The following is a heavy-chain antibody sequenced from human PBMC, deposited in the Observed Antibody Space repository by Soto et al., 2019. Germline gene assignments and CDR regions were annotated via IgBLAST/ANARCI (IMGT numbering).Heavy chain of an antibody. CDR3: ARDGSSSWYLPGWFDP. Sequence: PXXSLRLSCAASGFTFSSYGMHWVLQAPGKGLEWVTVIWYDRSNKYYADSVKGRFTIPRDNSKNTLYLQMNSLRAEDTAVYYCARDGSSSWYLPGWFDPWGQGTLVTVS. CDR2: IWYDRSNK. J-gene: IGHJ5*02. D-gene: IGHD6-13*01. CDR1: GFTFSSYG. V-gene: IGHV3-33*01.